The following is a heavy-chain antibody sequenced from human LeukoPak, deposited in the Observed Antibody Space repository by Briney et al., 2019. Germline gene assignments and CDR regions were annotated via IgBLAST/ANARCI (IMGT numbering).Heavy chain of an antibody. Sequence: SETLSLTCTVSGGSISSSSYYWGWIRQPPGKGLEWIGSIYYSGSTYYNPSLKSRVTISVDTSKNQFSLKLSSVTAADTAVYYCARTANPYYDFWSGSADDAFDIWGQGTMVTVSS. CDR3: ARTANPYYDFWSGSADDAFDI. CDR2: IYYSGST. D-gene: IGHD3-3*01. V-gene: IGHV4-39*07. J-gene: IGHJ3*02. CDR1: GGSISSSSYY.